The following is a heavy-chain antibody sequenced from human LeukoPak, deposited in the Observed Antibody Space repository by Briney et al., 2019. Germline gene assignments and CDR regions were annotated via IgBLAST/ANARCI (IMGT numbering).Heavy chain of an antibody. D-gene: IGHD1-26*01. Sequence: ASVKVSCKASGYTFTSYYMHWVRQAPGQGLEWMGIINPSGGSTSYAQKFQGRVTMTRNTSISTACMELSSLRSEDTAVYYCARVTSGSYYFVDYWGQGTLVTVSS. V-gene: IGHV1-46*01. CDR1: GYTFTSYY. J-gene: IGHJ4*02. CDR2: INPSGGST. CDR3: ARVTSGSYYFVDY.